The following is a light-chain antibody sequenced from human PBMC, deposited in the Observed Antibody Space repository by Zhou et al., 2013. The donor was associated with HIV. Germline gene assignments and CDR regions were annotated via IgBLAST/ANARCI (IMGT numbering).Light chain of an antibody. CDR1: QGISNY. CDR3: QTYYNDPITFT. J-gene: IGKJ3*01. Sequence: DIQMTQSPSSLSASVGDRVTITCRASQGISNYLAWYQQKPGKVPKSLIYAASTLQSGVPSRFSGSGSGTDFTLTISNLQPEDVATYYCQTYYNDPITFTFGPGTTVDI. V-gene: IGKV1-27*01. CDR2: AAS.